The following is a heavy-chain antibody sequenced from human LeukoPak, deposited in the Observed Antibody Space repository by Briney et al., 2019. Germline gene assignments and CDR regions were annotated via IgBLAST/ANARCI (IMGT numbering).Heavy chain of an antibody. CDR3: TKCDYGDYYYYGLDV. J-gene: IGHJ6*02. CDR1: GFTFTSYA. V-gene: IGHV3-23*01. Sequence: GSLRLSCAASGFTFTSYAMSWVRQVPGKGLEWVSSVSSSGDRTFYADSVKGRFTISRDNSKDTLFLQMNSLGVQDTAIYYCTKCDYGDYYYYGLDVWGQGTTVTVSS. CDR2: VSSSGDRT. D-gene: IGHD4-17*01.